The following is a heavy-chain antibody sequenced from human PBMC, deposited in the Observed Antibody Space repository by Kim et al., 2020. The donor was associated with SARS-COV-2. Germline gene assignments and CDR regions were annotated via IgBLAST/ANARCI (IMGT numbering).Heavy chain of an antibody. CDR3: ARALAWGTYKTGFYYFDD. D-gene: IGHD3-16*01. Sequence: ASVKVSCKASGYTFTSYDINWVRQATGQGLEWMGWMNPNSGNTGYAQKFQGRVTMTRNTSISTAYMELSSLRSEDTAVYYCARALAWGTYKTGFYYFDDLGQGTLVTVSS. J-gene: IGHJ4*02. CDR1: GYTFTSYD. CDR2: MNPNSGNT. V-gene: IGHV1-8*01.